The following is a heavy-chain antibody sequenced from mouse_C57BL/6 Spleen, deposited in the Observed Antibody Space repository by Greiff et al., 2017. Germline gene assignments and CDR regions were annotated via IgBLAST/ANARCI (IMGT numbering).Heavy chain of an antibody. J-gene: IGHJ4*01. CDR3: ARDYGSSYGYYAMDY. Sequence: EVKLVESGGGLVKPGGSLKLSCAASGFTFSDYGMHWVRQAPEKGLGWVAYISSGSSTIYYADTVKGRFTISRDNAKNTLFLQMTSLRSEDTAMYYCARDYGSSYGYYAMDYWGQGTSVTVSS. CDR2: ISSGSSTI. D-gene: IGHD1-1*01. V-gene: IGHV5-17*01. CDR1: GFTFSDYG.